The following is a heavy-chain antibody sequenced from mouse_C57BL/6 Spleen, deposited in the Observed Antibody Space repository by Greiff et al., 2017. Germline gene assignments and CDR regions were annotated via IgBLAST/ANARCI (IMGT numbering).Heavy chain of an antibody. J-gene: IGHJ4*01. CDR2: INPYNGGT. D-gene: IGHD1-1*01. V-gene: IGHV1-19*01. CDR3: ARVTTVVRAMDY. CDR1: GYTFTDYY. Sequence: VQLQQSGPVLVKPGASVKMSCKASGYTFTDYYMNWVKQSHGKSLEWIGVINPYNGGTSYNQKFKGKATLTVDKSSSTAYMELNSLTSEDSAVYYCARVTTVVRAMDYWGQGTSVTGSS.